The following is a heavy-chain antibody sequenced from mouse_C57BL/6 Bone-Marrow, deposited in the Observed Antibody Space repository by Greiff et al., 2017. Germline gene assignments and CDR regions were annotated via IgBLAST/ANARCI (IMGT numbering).Heavy chain of an antibody. CDR1: GFTFNTYA. D-gene: IGHD2-4*01. V-gene: IGHV10-3*01. J-gene: IGHJ4*01. CDR2: IRSKSSNYAT. CDR3: VREGGLYDYFYYYAMDY. Sequence: EVMLVESGGGLVQPKGSLKLSCAASGFTFNTYAMHWVRQAPGKGLEWVARIRSKSSNYATYYADSVKDRFTISRDDSQSMLYLQMNNLKTEDTAIYYCVREGGLYDYFYYYAMDYWGQGTSVTVSS.